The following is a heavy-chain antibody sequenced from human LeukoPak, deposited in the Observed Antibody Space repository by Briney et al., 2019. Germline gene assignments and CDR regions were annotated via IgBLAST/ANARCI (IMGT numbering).Heavy chain of an antibody. Sequence: GGSLRLSCAASGFTFNNYCMNWVRQAPGKGLEWVSSISSSSNYIYYADSEKGRFTISRDNAKNSLYLQMNSLRAEDTAVYYCARDLTDDFWSGYHFDYWGQGTLVTVSS. CDR2: ISSSSNYI. J-gene: IGHJ4*02. CDR1: GFTFNNYC. V-gene: IGHV3-21*01. D-gene: IGHD3-3*01. CDR3: ARDLTDDFWSGYHFDY.